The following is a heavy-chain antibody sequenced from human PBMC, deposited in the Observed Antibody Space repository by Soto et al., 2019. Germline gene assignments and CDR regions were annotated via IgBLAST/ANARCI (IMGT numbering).Heavy chain of an antibody. D-gene: IGHD6-6*01. J-gene: IGHJ5*01. CDR1: GAPFTHYY. Sequence: QAQLHQWGAGLLKPSETLSLTCAVDGAPFTHYYWSWIRQPPGKGLEWIGEIHHSGKTNYNPSLKNRVAMSVDTSKNQFSLSLNSVTAADTSVYYCASSEYSSIVTGCFGSWGQGTLVTVSS. CDR3: ASSEYSSIVTGCFGS. V-gene: IGHV4-34*01. CDR2: IHHSGKT.